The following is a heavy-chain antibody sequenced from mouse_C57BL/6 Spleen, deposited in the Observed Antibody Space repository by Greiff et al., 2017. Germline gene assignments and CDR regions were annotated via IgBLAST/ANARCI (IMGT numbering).Heavy chain of an antibody. V-gene: IGHV1-74*01. Sequence: QVQLKQPGAELVKPGASVKVSCKASGYTFTSYWMHWVKQRPGQGLEWIGRIHPSDSDTNYNQKFKGKATLTVDKSSSTAYMQLSSLTSEDSAVYYCAREDYEKGFAYWGQGTLVTVSA. CDR1: GYTFTSYW. CDR3: AREDYEKGFAY. J-gene: IGHJ3*01. CDR2: IHPSDSDT. D-gene: IGHD2-4*01.